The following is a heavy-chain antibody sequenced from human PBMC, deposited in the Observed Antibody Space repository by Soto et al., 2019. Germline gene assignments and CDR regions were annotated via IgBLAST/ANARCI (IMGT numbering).Heavy chain of an antibody. CDR3: AKYEITIVRGVYYYYGMDV. J-gene: IGHJ6*02. Sequence: SCAASGFTFSSYAMSWVRQAAGKGGDCVSAITGSGGSTYYADSVNGRFTISTDNSNNTLYLQMHSLRAEDTAVYYCAKYEITIVRGVYYYYGMDVWGQGTTVTVSS. CDR2: ITGSGGST. D-gene: IGHD3-10*01. CDR1: GFTFSSYA. V-gene: IGHV3-23*01.